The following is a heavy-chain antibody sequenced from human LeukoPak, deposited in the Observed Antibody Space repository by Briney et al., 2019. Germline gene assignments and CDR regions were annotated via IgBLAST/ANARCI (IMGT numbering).Heavy chain of an antibody. V-gene: IGHV4-39*01. CDR2: IYYSGST. J-gene: IGHJ4*02. Sequence: PSETLSLTCTVSGGSISSSSYYWGWIRQPPGKGLEWIGSIYYSGSTYYNPSLKSRVTISVDTSKNQFSLKLNSVTAADTAVYYCARMGENGGYTTTFDYWGQGTLVTVSS. D-gene: IGHD4-23*01. CDR1: GGSISSSSYY. CDR3: ARMGENGGYTTTFDY.